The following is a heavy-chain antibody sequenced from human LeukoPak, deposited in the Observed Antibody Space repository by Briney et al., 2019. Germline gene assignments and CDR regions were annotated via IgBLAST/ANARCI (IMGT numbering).Heavy chain of an antibody. CDR3: AKDLMYYFDY. Sequence: GGSLRLSCAASGFTFSRYVMHWVRQAPGKGLEWVAVISYDGSNKYYADSVKGRFTISRDNSKNTLYLQMNSLRADDTAVYYCAKDLMYYFDYRGQGTLVTVSS. V-gene: IGHV3-30*18. CDR1: GFTFSRYV. CDR2: ISYDGSNK. J-gene: IGHJ4*02.